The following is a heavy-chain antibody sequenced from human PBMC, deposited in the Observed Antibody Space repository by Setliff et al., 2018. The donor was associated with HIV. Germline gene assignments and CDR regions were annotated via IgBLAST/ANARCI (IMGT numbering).Heavy chain of an antibody. J-gene: IGHJ3*02. V-gene: IGHV4-59*01. CDR2: TYYSGST. CDR1: GGSISSNY. CDR3: ARFPLLHKNAFDI. D-gene: IGHD2-15*01. Sequence: PSETLSLTCTVSGGSISSNYWSWMRQPPGKGLEWIGHTYYSGSTNYNPSLKSRVTISVDTSRNQFSLNLSSVTAADTAVYYCARFPLLHKNAFDIWGQGTMVTVS.